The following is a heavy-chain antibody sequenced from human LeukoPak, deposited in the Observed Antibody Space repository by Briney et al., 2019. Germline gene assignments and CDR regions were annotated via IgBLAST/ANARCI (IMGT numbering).Heavy chain of an antibody. Sequence: SETLSLTCTVSGGSIGTYYWSWVRQSPGKELEWIGYIYVTGNRYNPYLQSRVTITVDTSRNQFFLKKSSVTAADTAVYYCARHIGGGIEDMDVWGKGTKVTVSS. D-gene: IGHD3-16*02. J-gene: IGHJ6*03. CDR1: GGSIGTYY. V-gene: IGHV4-59*08. CDR2: IYVTGN. CDR3: ARHIGGGIEDMDV.